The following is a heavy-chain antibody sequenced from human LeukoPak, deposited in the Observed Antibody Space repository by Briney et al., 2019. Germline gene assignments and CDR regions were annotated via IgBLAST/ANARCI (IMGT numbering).Heavy chain of an antibody. Sequence: EASVKVSCKASGYTFTDYYIHWVRQAPGQGLEWMGWINPHSGGRNSAQKFQGRVTMTRDTSINTAYLELSGLTSDDTAMYYCAKVRDRLSSFYPAAWGQGTLVTVSS. D-gene: IGHD6-13*01. CDR1: GYTFTDYY. V-gene: IGHV1-2*02. CDR2: INPHSGGR. CDR3: AKVRDRLSSFYPAA. J-gene: IGHJ4*02.